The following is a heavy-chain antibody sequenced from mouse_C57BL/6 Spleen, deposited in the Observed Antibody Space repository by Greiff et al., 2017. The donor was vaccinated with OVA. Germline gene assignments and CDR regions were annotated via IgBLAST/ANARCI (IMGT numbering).Heavy chain of an antibody. D-gene: IGHD1-1*01. CDR2: ISNGGGST. Sequence: EVKLMESGGGLVQPGGSLKLSCAASGFTFSDYYMYWVRQTPEKRLEWVAYISNGGGSTYYPDTVKGRFTISRDNAKNTLYLQMSRLKSEDTAMYYCAEPVITTDYYAMDYWGQGTSVTVSS. J-gene: IGHJ4*01. V-gene: IGHV5-12*01. CDR3: AEPVITTDYYAMDY. CDR1: GFTFSDYY.